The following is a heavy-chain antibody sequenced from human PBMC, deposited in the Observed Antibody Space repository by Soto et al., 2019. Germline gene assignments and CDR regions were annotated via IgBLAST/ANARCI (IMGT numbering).Heavy chain of an antibody. CDR2: ISGSGGST. J-gene: IGHJ6*02. V-gene: IGHV3-23*01. CDR1: GFTFSRYA. Sequence: EVQLLESRGGLVQPGGSLRLSCAASGFTFSRYAMSWVRQAPGKGLEWVSAISGSGGSTYYADSVKGRFTISRDNFKNPRYLQMNSLRSEKTAVDYSAKEEVGAVYYDHYSMDVGGQGTTVTVSS. D-gene: IGHD1-26*01. CDR3: AKEEVGAVYYDHYSMDV.